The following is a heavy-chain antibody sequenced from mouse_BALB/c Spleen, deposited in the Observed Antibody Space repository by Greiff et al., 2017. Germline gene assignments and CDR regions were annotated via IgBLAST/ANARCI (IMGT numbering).Heavy chain of an antibody. Sequence: VQLQQSGAELMKPGASVKISCKATGYTFSSYWIEWVKQRPGHGLEWIGEILPGSGSTNYNEKFKGKATFTADTSSNTAYMQLSSLTSEDSAVYYCARLGRYDYFDYWGQGTTLTVSS. CDR1: GYTFSSYW. J-gene: IGHJ2*01. D-gene: IGHD2-14*01. V-gene: IGHV1-9*01. CDR2: ILPGSGST. CDR3: ARLGRYDYFDY.